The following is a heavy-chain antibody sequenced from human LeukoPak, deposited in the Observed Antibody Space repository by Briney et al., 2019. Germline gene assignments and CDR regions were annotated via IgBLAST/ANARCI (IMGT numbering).Heavy chain of an antibody. J-gene: IGHJ5*02. Sequence: ASVKVACKVSGYTLTELSMHWVRQAPGKGLEWMGGFDPEDGETIYAQKFQGRVAMTEYTSIDTAYMELSSLRSEDTAVYYCATDGPRAVAGTNWIVTWGEGTLVTVSS. CDR2: FDPEDGET. D-gene: IGHD6-19*01. CDR1: GYTLTELS. V-gene: IGHV1-24*01. CDR3: ATDGPRAVAGTNWIVT.